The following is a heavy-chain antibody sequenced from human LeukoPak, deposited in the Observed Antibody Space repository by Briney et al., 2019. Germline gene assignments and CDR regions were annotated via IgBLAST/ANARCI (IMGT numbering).Heavy chain of an antibody. V-gene: IGHV3-11*01. CDR3: ARDNGWELRDAFDI. Sequence: GGSLRLSCAASGFTFSDYYMSWIRQAPGKGLGWVSYISSSGSTIYYADSVKGRFTISRDNAKNSLYLQMNSLRAEDTAVYYCARDNGWELRDAFDIWGQGTMVTVSS. J-gene: IGHJ3*02. CDR1: GFTFSDYY. CDR2: ISSSGSTI. D-gene: IGHD1-26*01.